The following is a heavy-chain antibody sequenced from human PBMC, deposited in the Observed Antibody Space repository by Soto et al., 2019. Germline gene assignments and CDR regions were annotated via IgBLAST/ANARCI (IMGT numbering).Heavy chain of an antibody. Sequence: SETLSLTCSVSGYSITAGGYYWSWIRQHPGKGLGWIGSFYSGGSIIYNPSLKSRVSISGDTSRNQFSMTLTSVTAADTALYYCARMYSSGSGWFHPWGQGTLVTVSS. V-gene: IGHV4-31*03. J-gene: IGHJ5*02. CDR2: FYSGGSI. CDR3: ARMYSSGSGWFHP. D-gene: IGHD3-22*01. CDR1: GYSITAGGYY.